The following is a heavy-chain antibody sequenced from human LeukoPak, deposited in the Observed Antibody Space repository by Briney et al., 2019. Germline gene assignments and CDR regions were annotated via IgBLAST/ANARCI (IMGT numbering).Heavy chain of an antibody. Sequence: GASVKVSCKASGYTFTGYYMHWVRQAPGQGLEWMGWINPNSGGTNYAQKFQGRVTMTRDTSISTAYMELSRLRSDDTAVYYCARGDYYDSSGYSCDYWGQGTLVTVSS. CDR3: ARGDYYDSSGYSCDY. CDR2: INPNSGGT. V-gene: IGHV1-2*02. D-gene: IGHD3-22*01. J-gene: IGHJ4*02. CDR1: GYTFTGYY.